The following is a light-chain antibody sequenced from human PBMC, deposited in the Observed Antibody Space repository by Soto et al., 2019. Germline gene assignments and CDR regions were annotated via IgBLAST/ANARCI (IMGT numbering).Light chain of an antibody. CDR2: DAS. CDR1: ESISNY. V-gene: IGKV3-11*01. CDR3: QQRSNWPH. J-gene: IGKJ5*01. Sequence: EIVLTQSRATXSLSPGERATLSCRASESISNYLAWYQQKPGQAPRLLIYDASNRATGIPARFSGSGSGTDFSLTISRLEPEDFAVYYCQQRSNWPHFGKGTRLEIK.